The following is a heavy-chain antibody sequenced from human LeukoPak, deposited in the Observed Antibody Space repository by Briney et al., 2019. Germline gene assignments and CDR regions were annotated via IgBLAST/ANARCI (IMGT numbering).Heavy chain of an antibody. J-gene: IGHJ4*02. CDR3: AREGNYDFWSGYYYFDY. CDR1: GDSVSSNSAT. Sequence: SQTLSLTCAISGDSVSSNSATWNWIRQSPSRGLEWLGRTYYRSKWYNDYAISVKSRITINPDTSKNQFSLQLNSVTPEDTAVYYCAREGNYDFWSGYYYFDYWGQGTLVTVSS. V-gene: IGHV6-1*01. CDR2: TYYRSKWYN. D-gene: IGHD3-3*01.